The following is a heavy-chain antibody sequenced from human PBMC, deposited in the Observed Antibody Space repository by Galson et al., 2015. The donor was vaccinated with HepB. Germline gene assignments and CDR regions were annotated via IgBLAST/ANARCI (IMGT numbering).Heavy chain of an antibody. CDR2: ISGSGGST. V-gene: IGHV3-23*01. CDR1: GFTSSSYA. CDR3: AKGKGNMVRGVTFDY. D-gene: IGHD3-10*01. Sequence: SLRLSCAASGFTSSSYAMSWVRQAPGKGLEWVSAISGSGGSTYYTDSVKGRFTISRDNSKNTLYLQMNSLRAEDTAVYYCAKGKGNMVRGVTFDYWGQGTLVTVSS. J-gene: IGHJ4*02.